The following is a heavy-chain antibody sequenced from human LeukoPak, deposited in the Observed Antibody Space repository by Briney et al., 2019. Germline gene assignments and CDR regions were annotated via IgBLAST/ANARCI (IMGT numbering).Heavy chain of an antibody. CDR2: INPSGSST. CDR3: ARTSGRTFDY. Sequence: ASVKVSRKASGGTFSSYAISWVRQAPGQGLEWMGIINPSGSSTTYAQKFQGRVTMTRDTSTSTVYMELSSLRSEDTAVYYCARTSGRTFDYWGQGTLVTVSS. CDR1: GGTFSSYA. J-gene: IGHJ4*02. V-gene: IGHV1-46*01.